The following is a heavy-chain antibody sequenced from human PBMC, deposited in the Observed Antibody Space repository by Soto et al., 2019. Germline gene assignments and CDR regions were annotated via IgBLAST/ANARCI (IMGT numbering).Heavy chain of an antibody. CDR1: GFTFHEYA. D-gene: IGHD6-13*01. Sequence: EVQLIESGGGWVQPGTSLRVSCAASGFTFHEYAMHWVRQAPGKGLEWVSGISSDGDTIAYADSVQGRFTVFRDNAKNSLFLQMSSLRAEDTALYYCARHQGPAAGNYGMDVWGRGTTVTVSS. CDR2: ISSDGDTI. CDR3: ARHQGPAAGNYGMDV. J-gene: IGHJ6*02. V-gene: IGHV3-9*01.